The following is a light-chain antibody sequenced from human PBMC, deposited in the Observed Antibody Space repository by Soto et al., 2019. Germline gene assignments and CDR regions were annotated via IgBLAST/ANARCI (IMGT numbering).Light chain of an antibody. CDR1: QSVSSN. CDR3: QKYNNWPWT. J-gene: IGKJ1*01. CDR2: GAS. V-gene: IGKV3-15*01. Sequence: EIVMTQSPATLSVSPGERATLSCRASQSVSSNLAWYQQKPGQAPRLLIYGASARATGFPARFSASGSGTEFTLTISSLQSEDFEVYYCQKYNNWPWTFGQGTRWIS.